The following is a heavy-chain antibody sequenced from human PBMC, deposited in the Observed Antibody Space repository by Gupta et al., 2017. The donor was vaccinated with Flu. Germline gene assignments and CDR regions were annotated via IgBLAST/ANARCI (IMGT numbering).Heavy chain of an antibody. Sequence: HWVRQAPRKGPEWVSGISWNGGSVGYAGSVKGRFTISRDNGKNSLYLHMNSLRAEDTALYYCVKDRGGHYDSSAAFQYWGQGTLVTVSS. J-gene: IGHJ4*02. CDR3: VKDRGGHYDSSAAFQY. V-gene: IGHV3-9*01. CDR2: ISWNGGSV. D-gene: IGHD3-22*01.